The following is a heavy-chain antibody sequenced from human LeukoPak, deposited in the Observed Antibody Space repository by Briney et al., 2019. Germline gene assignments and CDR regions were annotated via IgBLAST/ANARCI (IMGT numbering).Heavy chain of an antibody. D-gene: IGHD3-22*01. CDR1: GFTFSSYA. V-gene: IGHV3-23*01. CDR2: ISGSGGST. J-gene: IGHJ4*02. Sequence: GRSLRLSCAASGFTFSSYAMSWVRQAPGKGLEWVSAISGSGGSTYYADSVKGRFTISRDNSKNTLYLQMNSLRAEDTAVYYCAKRRGDSGYSFYFDYWGQGTLVTVSS. CDR3: AKRRGDSGYSFYFDY.